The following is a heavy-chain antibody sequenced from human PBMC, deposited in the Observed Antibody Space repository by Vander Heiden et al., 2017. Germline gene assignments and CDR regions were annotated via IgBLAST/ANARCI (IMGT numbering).Heavy chain of an antibody. CDR3: AKDSSGYGLGAFDI. CDR2: ISWNSGSI. CDR1: GFTFDDYA. Sequence: EVQLVESGGGLVQPGRSRRLSCAASGFTFDDYAMHWVRQAPGKGLEWVSGISWNSGSIGYADSVKGRFTISRDNAKNSLYLQMNSLRAEDTALYYCAKDSSGYGLGAFDIWGQGTMVTVSS. J-gene: IGHJ3*02. D-gene: IGHD3-22*01. V-gene: IGHV3-9*01.